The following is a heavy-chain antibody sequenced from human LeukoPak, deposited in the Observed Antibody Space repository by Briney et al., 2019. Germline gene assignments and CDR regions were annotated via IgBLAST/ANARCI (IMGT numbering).Heavy chain of an antibody. Sequence: GGSLRLSCAASGFTFYRYAIHWVRQAPGKGLEWVAFISYDGSNKYFADSVKGRFTISRDNSRNTVYLQMDSLRAEDTAVYYCARDRSLDSWGQGTLVTVSS. CDR2: ISYDGSNK. CDR1: GFTFYRYA. CDR3: ARDRSLDS. V-gene: IGHV3-30-3*01. J-gene: IGHJ4*02.